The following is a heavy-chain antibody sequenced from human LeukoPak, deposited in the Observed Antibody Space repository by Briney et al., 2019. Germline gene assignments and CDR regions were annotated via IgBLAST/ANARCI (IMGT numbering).Heavy chain of an antibody. D-gene: IGHD1-26*01. V-gene: IGHV1-69*04. CDR3: ARDSYREEGMDV. CDR2: IIPILGIA. CDR1: GGTFSSYA. Sequence: SVKVSCKASGGTFSSYAISWVRQAPGQGLEWMGRIIPILGIANYAQKFQGRVTITADKSTSTAYMELSSLRSEDTAVYYCARDSYREEGMDVWGQGTTVTVSS. J-gene: IGHJ6*02.